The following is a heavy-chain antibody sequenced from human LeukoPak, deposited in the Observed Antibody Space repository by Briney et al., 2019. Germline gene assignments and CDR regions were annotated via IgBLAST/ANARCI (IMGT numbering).Heavy chain of an antibody. CDR1: GYTFTGYY. J-gene: IGHJ4*02. V-gene: IGHV1-18*04. CDR3: AKGRRVDADDHFDY. D-gene: IGHD1-1*01. Sequence: ASVKVSCKASGYTFTGYYLHWVRQAPGQGLEWMGWSSVYNGNTKYAQKFQGRVTMTTDSSTSTAYMELRTLISDDTAVYYCAKGRRVDADDHFDYWGQGTLVTVSS. CDR2: SSVYNGNT.